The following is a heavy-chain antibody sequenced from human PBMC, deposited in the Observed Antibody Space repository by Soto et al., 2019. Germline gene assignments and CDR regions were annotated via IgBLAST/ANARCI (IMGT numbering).Heavy chain of an antibody. V-gene: IGHV1-46*01. CDR1: GYIFSSHC. D-gene: IGHD2-2*01. Sequence: WASGKVSCKASGYIFSSHCIYWVRQAPGQGLQWMGIINPGGGRTAYAQKFQGRVTLTRDMSTSTVYMELTSLTYDDTAVYYCARDVSGPGATYVMDVWSQGTRVTVSS. CDR3: ARDVSGPGATYVMDV. CDR2: INPGGGRT. J-gene: IGHJ1*01.